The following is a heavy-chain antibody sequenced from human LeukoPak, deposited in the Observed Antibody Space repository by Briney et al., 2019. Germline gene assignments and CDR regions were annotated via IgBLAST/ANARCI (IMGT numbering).Heavy chain of an antibody. CDR3: AKDRASATYEYFQY. Sequence: GGSLRLSCVASGFNFSNYAMSWVRQAPGKGLEWVSVISGSGDTTYSADSVKGRFTISRDNSKNTLYYQLDSLTAEDTAVYYCAKDRASATYEYFQYWGQGTQVTVSS. V-gene: IGHV3-23*01. CDR2: ISGSGDTT. CDR1: GFNFSNYA. D-gene: IGHD3-10*01. J-gene: IGHJ1*01.